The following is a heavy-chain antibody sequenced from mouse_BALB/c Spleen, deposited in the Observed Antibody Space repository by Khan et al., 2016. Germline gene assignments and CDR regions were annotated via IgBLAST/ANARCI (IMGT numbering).Heavy chain of an antibody. CDR1: GYSITSDYA. CDR3: ARRGGNWVMDY. J-gene: IGHJ4*01. CDR2: ISYSGST. V-gene: IGHV3-2*02. Sequence: EVQLVESGPGLVKPSQSLSLTCTVTGYSITSDYAWNWIRQFPGNKLEWMGYISYSGSTSYNPSLKSRISITRDTSKNQFFLQLNSVTTEDTATYYCARRGGNWVMDYWGQGTSVTVSS. D-gene: IGHD4-1*01.